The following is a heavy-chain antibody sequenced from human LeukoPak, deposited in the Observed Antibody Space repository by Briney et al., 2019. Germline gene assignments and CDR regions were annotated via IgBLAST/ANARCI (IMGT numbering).Heavy chain of an antibody. Sequence: GGSLRLSSAASGFTFCSYSMNWGRQAPGEGLEWVSCISSSSSYIYYADSVKGRFTISRDNAKNSLYLQMNSLRAEDTAVYYCARHGSGSFDYWGQGTLVTVSS. CDR2: ISSSSSYI. CDR1: GFTFCSYS. D-gene: IGHD3-10*01. V-gene: IGHV3-21*01. J-gene: IGHJ4*02. CDR3: ARHGSGSFDY.